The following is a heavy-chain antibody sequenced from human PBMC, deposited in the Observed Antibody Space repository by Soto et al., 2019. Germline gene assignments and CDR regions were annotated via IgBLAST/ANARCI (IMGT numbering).Heavy chain of an antibody. V-gene: IGHV4-30-4*01. CDR3: ARGVTVFGLVSRFWFGP. Sequence: PSETLFPPCTFSGCSISSGDYSRSWVRQYPGKGLEWIGHIYNSGITYYNPSLKSRVVISIDTSRNQFSLRLNSLTAADRAVYFCARGVTVFGLVSRFWFGPWGQGTVVTVSS. CDR1: GCSISSGDYS. D-gene: IGHD3-3*01. J-gene: IGHJ5*02. CDR2: IYNSGIT.